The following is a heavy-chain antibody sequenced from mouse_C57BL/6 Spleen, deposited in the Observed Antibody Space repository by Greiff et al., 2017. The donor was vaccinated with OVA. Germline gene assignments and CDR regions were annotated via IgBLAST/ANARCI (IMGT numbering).Heavy chain of an antibody. CDR2: INYDGSST. D-gene: IGHD1-1*01. CDR3: ARDYFYAMDY. J-gene: IGHJ4*01. V-gene: IGHV5-16*01. CDR1: GFTFSDYY. Sequence: DVKLVESEGGLVQPGSSMKLSCTASGFTFSDYYMAWVRQVPEKGLEWVANINYDGSSTYYLDSLKSRFIISRDNAKNILYLQMSSLKSEDTAAYYCARDYFYAMDYWGKGTSVTVSS.